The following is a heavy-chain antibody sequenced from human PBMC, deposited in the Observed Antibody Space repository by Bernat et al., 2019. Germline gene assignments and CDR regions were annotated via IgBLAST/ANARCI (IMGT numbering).Heavy chain of an antibody. V-gene: IGHV1-69*02. CDR1: GGTFSSYT. Sequence: QVQLVQSGAEVKKPGSSVKVSCKASGGTFSSYTISWVRQAPGQGLEWMGRIITIRGIANYAQKFQGRVRITADKSTSTAYMELGRLRSEDTAVYYCASNDNGSGRNGMDVWGQGTTVTVSS. D-gene: IGHD3-10*01. CDR2: IITIRGIA. CDR3: ASNDNGSGRNGMDV. J-gene: IGHJ6*02.